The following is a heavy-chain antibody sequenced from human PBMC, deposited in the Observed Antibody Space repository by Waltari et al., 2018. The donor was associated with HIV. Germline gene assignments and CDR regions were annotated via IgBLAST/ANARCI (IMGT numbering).Heavy chain of an antibody. D-gene: IGHD6-19*01. CDR1: GFTFSSTW. V-gene: IGHV3-7*04. J-gene: IGHJ4*02. CDR3: ARDLSSSGWYFGY. CDR2: IKQDGSEK. Sequence: EVQLVESGGGLVQPGGSLSISCAASGFTFSSTWLSWVRQAPGKGLEWVANIKQDGSEKYYVDSVKGRFTISRDNAKNSLYLQMNSLRAEDTAVYYCARDLSSSGWYFGYWGQGTLVTVSS.